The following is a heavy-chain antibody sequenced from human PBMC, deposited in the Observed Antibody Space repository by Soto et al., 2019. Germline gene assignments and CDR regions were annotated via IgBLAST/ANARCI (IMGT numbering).Heavy chain of an antibody. J-gene: IGHJ6*02. CDR1: GFTFSSYA. Sequence: QVQLVESGGGVVQPGRSLRLSCAASGFTFSSYAMHWVRQAPGKGLEWVAVISYDGSNKYYADSVKGRFTISRDNSKNTLYLQMNSLRAEDTAVYYCAREYRYYYYCMDVWGQGTTVTVSS. V-gene: IGHV3-30-3*01. CDR2: ISYDGSNK. CDR3: AREYRYYYYCMDV. D-gene: IGHD2-2*02.